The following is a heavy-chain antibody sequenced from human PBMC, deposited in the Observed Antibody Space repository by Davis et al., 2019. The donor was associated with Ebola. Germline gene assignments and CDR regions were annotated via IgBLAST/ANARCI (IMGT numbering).Heavy chain of an antibody. V-gene: IGHV3-53*05. Sequence: PGGSLRLSCTALGFSVSSKCLSWVRQAPGKGLEWVSVIYSCGDTYYADSVKGRFTISRDNSKNTVYLQMNSLGDEDTAVYYCASDVSNEGYRFDYWGQGTLVSVSS. D-gene: IGHD5-12*01. CDR2: IYSCGDT. CDR3: ASDVSNEGYRFDY. CDR1: GFSVSSKC. J-gene: IGHJ4*02.